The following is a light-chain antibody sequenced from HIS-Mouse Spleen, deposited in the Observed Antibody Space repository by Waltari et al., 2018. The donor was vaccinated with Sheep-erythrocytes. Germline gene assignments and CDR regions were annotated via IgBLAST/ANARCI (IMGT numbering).Light chain of an antibody. CDR1: QSLLHSNGYHY. Sequence: DIVLTQSPLSLPVTPGEPASISCRSSQSLLHSNGYHYLEWYLQKPGQSPQLLIYLGSNRASGVPDRFSGSGSGTDFTLKISRVEAEDVGVYYCMQALQTPWTFGQGTKVEIK. V-gene: IGKV2-28*01. CDR2: LGS. CDR3: MQALQTPWT. J-gene: IGKJ1*01.